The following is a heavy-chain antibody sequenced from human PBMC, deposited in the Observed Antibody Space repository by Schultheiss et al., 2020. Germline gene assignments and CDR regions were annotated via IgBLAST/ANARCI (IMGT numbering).Heavy chain of an antibody. V-gene: IGHV4-61*01. Sequence: AETLSLTCTVSGGSVSSGIYYWSWIRQPPGKGLEWIGEIYHSGSTNYNPSLKSRVTISVDTSKNQFSLKLSSVTAADTAVYYCARARGAFDIWGQGTMVTVSS. CDR2: IYHSGST. CDR3: ARARGAFDI. J-gene: IGHJ3*02. CDR1: GGSVSSGIYY.